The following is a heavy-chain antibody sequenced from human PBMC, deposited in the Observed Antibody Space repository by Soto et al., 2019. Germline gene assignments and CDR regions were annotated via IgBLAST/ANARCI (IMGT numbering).Heavy chain of an antibody. V-gene: IGHV1-69*14. CDR3: ARDSDRLKLGVNSYYMLKV. CDR1: GGTFSSSA. Sequence: QVQLVQSGAEMKEPGSSVKVSCKTSGGTFSSSAISWLRQAPGQGLEWMGGIIPLFRTPDYAQKFQGRVTIAADKSTSTAYMERSGLSHEDTAVYYCARDSDRLKLGVNSYYMLKVWGQGTTVTVAS. J-gene: IGHJ6*02. D-gene: IGHD1-26*01. CDR2: IIPLFRTP.